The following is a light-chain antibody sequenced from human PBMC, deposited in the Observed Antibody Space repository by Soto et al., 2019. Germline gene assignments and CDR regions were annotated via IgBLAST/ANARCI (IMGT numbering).Light chain of an antibody. CDR2: GAS. CDR3: QQYGNFPRT. Sequence: EIVLTQSPGTLSLSPGARATLSCRASPSVTSGDLAWYQQKPGQAPRLLMYGASRRITGVPDRFSGSGSGTDFTLTISRLQPEDFAVYYCQQYGNFPRTFGQGTKVYIK. V-gene: IGKV3-20*01. CDR1: PSVTSGD. J-gene: IGKJ1*01.